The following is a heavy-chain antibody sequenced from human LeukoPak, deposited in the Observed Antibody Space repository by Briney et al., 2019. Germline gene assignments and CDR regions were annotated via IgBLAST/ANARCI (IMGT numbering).Heavy chain of an antibody. D-gene: IGHD2-21*01. J-gene: IGHJ4*02. CDR1: GFTFSKYA. CDR2: ITSSSTYI. Sequence: PGGSLRLSCAASGFTFSKYAMSWVRQAPGKGLEWVSSITSSSTYIYYADSVKGRFTISRDNAKNSLYLQMNSLRAEDTAVYYCARDVDFDSWGQGTLVTVSS. V-gene: IGHV3-21*01. CDR3: ARDVDFDS.